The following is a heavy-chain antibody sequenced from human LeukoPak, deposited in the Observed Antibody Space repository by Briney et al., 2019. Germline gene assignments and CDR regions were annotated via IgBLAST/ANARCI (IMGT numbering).Heavy chain of an antibody. CDR1: GFTFDDYG. Sequence: PGGSLRLSCAASGFTFDDYGMSWVRHAPGKGLEWVSGINWNGGSTGYADSVKGRFTISRDNAKNSLYLQMNSLRAEDTALYYCAREGAQYYDSSGYYPYWGQGTLVTVSS. D-gene: IGHD3-22*01. CDR3: AREGAQYYDSSGYYPY. J-gene: IGHJ4*02. CDR2: INWNGGST. V-gene: IGHV3-20*04.